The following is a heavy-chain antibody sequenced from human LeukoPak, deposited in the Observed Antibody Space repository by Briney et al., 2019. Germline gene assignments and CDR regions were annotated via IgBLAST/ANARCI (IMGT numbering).Heavy chain of an antibody. J-gene: IGHJ5*02. CDR3: ARVGPIGCSSTSCYKNWFDP. V-gene: IGHV4-34*01. CDR1: GGSFSGYY. Sequence: PSETLSLTCAVYGGSFSGYYWSWIRQPPGKGLEWIGEINHRGSTNYNPSLKCRVTISVDTSKNQFSLKLSSVTAADTAVYYCARVGPIGCSSTSCYKNWFDPWGQGTLVTVSS. D-gene: IGHD2-2*02. CDR2: INHRGST.